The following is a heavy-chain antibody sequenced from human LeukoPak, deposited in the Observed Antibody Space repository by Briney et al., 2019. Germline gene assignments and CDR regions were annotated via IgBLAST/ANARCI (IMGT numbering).Heavy chain of an antibody. Sequence: ASVKVSFKVSGYTLSELSMHWVRQAPGKGLEWMGGFHPEDGETIYAQKFQGRVTITEDTSTDTAYMELSSLTSEDTAVYYCARDSYYYHDSSGNNWFDPWGQGTLVTVSS. CDR1: GYTLSELS. V-gene: IGHV1-24*01. J-gene: IGHJ5*02. D-gene: IGHD3-22*01. CDR3: ARDSYYYHDSSGNNWFDP. CDR2: FHPEDGET.